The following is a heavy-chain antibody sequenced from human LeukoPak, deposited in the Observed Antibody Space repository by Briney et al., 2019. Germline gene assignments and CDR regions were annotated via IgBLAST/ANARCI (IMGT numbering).Heavy chain of an antibody. Sequence: PGGSLRLSCAASGFTFSDYGMHWVRQAPGKGLEWVAFIRYDGSDKYYADSVKGRFTISRDNSKNTLYLQMNSLRAEDTAVYYCAKDGSWGTIDLNFDYWGQGTLVTVSS. CDR1: GFTFSDYG. V-gene: IGHV3-30*02. CDR2: IRYDGSDK. J-gene: IGHJ4*02. D-gene: IGHD1-14*01. CDR3: AKDGSWGTIDLNFDY.